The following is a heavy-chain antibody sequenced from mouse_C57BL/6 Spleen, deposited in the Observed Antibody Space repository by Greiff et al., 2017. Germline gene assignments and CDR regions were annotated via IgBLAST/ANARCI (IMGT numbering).Heavy chain of an antibody. J-gene: IGHJ2*01. Sequence: ESGPGLVKPSQSLSLTCSVTGYSITSGYYWNWIRQFPGNKLEWMGYISYDGSNNYNPSLKNRISITRDTSKNQFFLKLNSVTTEDTATYYCAREAPYYFDYWGQGTTLTVSS. V-gene: IGHV3-6*01. CDR2: ISYDGSN. CDR1: GYSITSGYY. CDR3: AREAPYYFDY.